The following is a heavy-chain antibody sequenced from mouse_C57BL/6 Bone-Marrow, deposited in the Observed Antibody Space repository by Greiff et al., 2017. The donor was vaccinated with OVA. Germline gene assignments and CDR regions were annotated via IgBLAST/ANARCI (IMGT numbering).Heavy chain of an antibody. CDR3: ARYDDYERYFDV. CDR1: GYAFSSYW. V-gene: IGHV1-80*01. D-gene: IGHD2-4*01. J-gene: IGHJ1*03. CDR2: IYPGDGDT. Sequence: VKLQESGAELVKPGASVKISCKASGYAFSSYWMNWVKQRPGKGLEWIGQIYPGDGDTNYNGKFKGKATLTADKSSSTAYMQLSSLTSEDSAVYFCARYDDYERYFDVWGTGTTVTVSS.